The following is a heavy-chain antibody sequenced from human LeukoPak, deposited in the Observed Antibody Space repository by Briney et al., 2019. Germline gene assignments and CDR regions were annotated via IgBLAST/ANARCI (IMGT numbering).Heavy chain of an antibody. Sequence: PSETLPLTCTVSSGSISRYYWSWIRQPPGKGLDWIGYIYYTGSTYYNPSLKSRVTISVDTSKNQFSLKLNSVTAADTAVYYCARKSVAVRDAFDIWGQGTMVTVSS. CDR3: ARKSVAVRDAFDI. CDR1: SGSISRYY. D-gene: IGHD6-19*01. J-gene: IGHJ3*02. V-gene: IGHV4-59*01. CDR2: IYYTGST.